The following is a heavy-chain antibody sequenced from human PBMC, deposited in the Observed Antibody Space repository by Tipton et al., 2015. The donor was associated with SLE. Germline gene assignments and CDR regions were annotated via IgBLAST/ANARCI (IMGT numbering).Heavy chain of an antibody. V-gene: IGHV4-61*08. D-gene: IGHD3-3*01. CDR3: TRSRYYDSPFDP. CDR1: GGSISSGDYF. J-gene: IGHJ5*02. CDR2: VYYSGNT. Sequence: TLSLTCTVSGGSISSGDYFWSWIRQPPGKGLEWIGFVYYSGNTNYNPYLKSRVTMSVATSKNQFSLKLTSVTAADTAVYFCTRSRYYDSPFDPWGQGTLVTVSS.